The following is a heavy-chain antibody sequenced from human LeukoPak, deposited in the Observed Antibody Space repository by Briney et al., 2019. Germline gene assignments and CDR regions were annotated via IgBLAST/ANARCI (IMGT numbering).Heavy chain of an antibody. V-gene: IGHV1-69*13. J-gene: IGHJ4*02. D-gene: IGHD6-19*01. CDR1: GGTFSSYA. Sequence: SVKVSCKASGGTFSSYAISWVRQAPGQGLEWMGGIIPIFGTANYAQKFQGRVTITADESTSTAYMELSSLRSEDTAVYYCARSLGEAGTFDYWGQGTLVTVSS. CDR3: ARSLGEAGTFDY. CDR2: IIPIFGTA.